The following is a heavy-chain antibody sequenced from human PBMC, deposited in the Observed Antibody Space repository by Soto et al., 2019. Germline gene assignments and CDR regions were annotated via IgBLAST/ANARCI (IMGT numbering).Heavy chain of an antibody. Sequence: EVQLVESGGGLVQPGGSLRLSCAASGFTFSSYWMHWVRQAPGKGLVWVSRINSDGSSTSYADSVKGRFTISRDNAKNTLYLQMNSLRAGDTAVYYCARGGVGYCSGGSCYSDYWGQGTLVTVSS. CDR3: ARGGVGYCSGGSCYSDY. V-gene: IGHV3-74*01. J-gene: IGHJ4*02. D-gene: IGHD2-15*01. CDR1: GFTFSSYW. CDR2: INSDGSST.